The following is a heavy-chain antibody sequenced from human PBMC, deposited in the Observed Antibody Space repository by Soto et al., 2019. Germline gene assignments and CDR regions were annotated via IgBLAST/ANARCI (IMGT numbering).Heavy chain of an antibody. J-gene: IGHJ6*02. V-gene: IGHV5-51*01. D-gene: IGHD6-13*01. CDR3: ARTAAAGKYYYGVDV. Sequence: LGESLKISCNGSGYSFTSYWIAWVRQMPGKGLECMGIIYPDDSDTRYSPSFQGQVTISADKSISTAYLQWSSLKASDTAIYYCARTAAAGKYYYGVDVWGQGTTVTGSS. CDR1: GYSFTSYW. CDR2: IYPDDSDT.